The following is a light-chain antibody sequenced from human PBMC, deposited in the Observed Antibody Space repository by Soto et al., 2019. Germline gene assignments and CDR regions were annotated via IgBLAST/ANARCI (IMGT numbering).Light chain of an antibody. V-gene: IGLV1-40*01. J-gene: IGLJ1*01. CDR1: SSNIGAGYD. CDR2: GNS. CDR3: KSYDSSLSGYV. Sequence: QSVLTQPPSVSGAPGQRATISCTGSSSNIGAGYDVHWYQQLPGTAPKLLIYGNSNRPSGVPDRFSGSKSGTSASLAILGLQAENEAVYYCKSYDSSLSGYVLETGTKVT.